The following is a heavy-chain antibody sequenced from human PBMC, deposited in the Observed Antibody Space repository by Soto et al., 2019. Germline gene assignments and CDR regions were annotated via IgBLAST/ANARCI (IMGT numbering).Heavy chain of an antibody. D-gene: IGHD3-22*01. CDR1: GYTFTGYY. J-gene: IGHJ4*02. CDR3: ARAPYDSSGYYSIDY. Sequence: PSVKVSCKASGYTFTGYYMHWVRQAPGQGLEWMGWINPNSGGTNYAQKFQGRVTMTRDTSISTAYMELSRLRSDDTAVYYCARAPYDSSGYYSIDYWGQGTLVTVSS. V-gene: IGHV1-2*02. CDR2: INPNSGGT.